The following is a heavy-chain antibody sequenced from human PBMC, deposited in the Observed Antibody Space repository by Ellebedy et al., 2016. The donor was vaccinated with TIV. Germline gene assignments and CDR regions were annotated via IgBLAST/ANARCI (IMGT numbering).Heavy chain of an antibody. CDR2: LSANGVDI. D-gene: IGHD3-16*01. CDR3: ARRVLEDDGRGGMDF. J-gene: IGHJ4*02. CDR1: GFTFSTYS. V-gene: IGHV3-21*04. Sequence: GESLKISCAASGFTFSTYSMNWVRQAPGKGLEWASSLSANGVDIAYADSVKGRFTIFRDNSKNTLYLQMNSLRAEDTAIYYCARRVLEDDGRGGMDFWGQGTLVTVTS.